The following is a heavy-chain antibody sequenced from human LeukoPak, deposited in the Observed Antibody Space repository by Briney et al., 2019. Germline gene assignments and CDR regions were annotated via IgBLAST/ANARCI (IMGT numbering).Heavy chain of an antibody. V-gene: IGHV3-48*03. CDR1: GFTFSSYE. Sequence: GGSLRLSCAASGFTFSSYEMNWVRQAPGKGLEWVSYISSSGSTVYYADSVKGRFTISRDNAKNSLYLQMNSLRAEDTAVYYCARKTYYYGSGSFDYWGQGTLVTVSS. J-gene: IGHJ4*02. CDR2: ISSSGSTV. D-gene: IGHD3-10*01. CDR3: ARKTYYYGSGSFDY.